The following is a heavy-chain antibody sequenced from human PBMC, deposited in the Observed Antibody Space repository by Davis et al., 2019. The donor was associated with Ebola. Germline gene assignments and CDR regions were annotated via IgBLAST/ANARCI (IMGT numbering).Heavy chain of an antibody. Sequence: ASVKVSCKASGYTFTSYGIGWVRQAPGQGLEWMGRINPNSGGTNYAQKFQARVTMTRDTSISTAYMERSRLRADDTAVDYCARGRYCGGDCSKKDYYGMDVWGKGTTVTVSS. CDR1: GYTFTSYG. CDR2: INPNSGGT. V-gene: IGHV1-2*06. D-gene: IGHD2-21*02. J-gene: IGHJ6*04. CDR3: ARGRYCGGDCSKKDYYGMDV.